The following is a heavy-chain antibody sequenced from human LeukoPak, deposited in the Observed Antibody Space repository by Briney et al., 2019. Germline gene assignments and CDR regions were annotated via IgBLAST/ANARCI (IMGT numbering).Heavy chain of an antibody. J-gene: IGHJ4*02. V-gene: IGHV3-74*01. CDR1: GFTFSSYW. D-gene: IGHD1-14*01. CDR3: ARSNQADDY. Sequence: GGSLRLSCAASGFTFSSYWMHWVRQVPGKGLVWVARINPGGSSITYADSVKGRFTVSRDNDKNTLYLQMDSLRAEDTGVYYCARSNQADDYWGQGTLVTVSS. CDR2: INPGGSSI.